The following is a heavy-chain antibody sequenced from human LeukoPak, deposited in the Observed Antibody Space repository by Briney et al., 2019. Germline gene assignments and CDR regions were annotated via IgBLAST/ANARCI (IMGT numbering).Heavy chain of an antibody. V-gene: IGHV1-18*01. CDR3: AKDRGPYVAIDNNWFDP. J-gene: IGHJ5*02. CDR1: GYTFTNYG. Sequence: ASVKVSCKASGYTFTNYGITWVRQAPGQGLEWMGWVSAHNANTTYALKFQGRVTMTTDASTSTAYMELGSLRSDDTAVYYCAKDRGPYVAIDNNWFDPWGQGTLVTVSS. CDR2: VSAHNANT. D-gene: IGHD2-21*01.